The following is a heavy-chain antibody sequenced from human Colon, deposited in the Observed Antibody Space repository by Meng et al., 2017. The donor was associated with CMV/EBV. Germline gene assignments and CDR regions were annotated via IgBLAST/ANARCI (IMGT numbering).Heavy chain of an antibody. CDR2: LFFSGNN. J-gene: IGHJ5*02. Sequence: GWFRQPAGKGLEWIRYLFFSGNNHYNPSLKRRVTISLYTCNNRFSVKLSSVTAADTAGYYCARGDKERSGGGYDRVWFDPWGQGTLVTVSS. D-gene: IGHD5-12*01. CDR3: ARGDKERSGGGYDRVWFDP. V-gene: IGHV4-59*01.